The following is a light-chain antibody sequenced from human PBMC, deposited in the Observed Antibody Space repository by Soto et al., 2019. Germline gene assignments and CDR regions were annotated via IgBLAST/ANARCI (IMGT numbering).Light chain of an antibody. V-gene: IGKV1-5*01. CDR1: QSISNC. CDR3: QQYNSHSTWT. Sequence: DIQMAQSPSTLSASVGDRVTITCRASQSISNCLAWYQQRPGKAPKLLIYDASSLESGVPSRFSGSGSGTEFILTLASLQPDDFATYYCQQYNSHSTWTFGQGTRVEIK. J-gene: IGKJ1*01. CDR2: DAS.